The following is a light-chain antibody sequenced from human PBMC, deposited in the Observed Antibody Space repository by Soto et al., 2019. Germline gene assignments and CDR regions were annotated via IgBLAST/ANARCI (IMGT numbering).Light chain of an antibody. Sequence: DIQMTQSPSSLSASVGDRVTITCQASQAISNYLNWYQQKPGKAPKLLIYDASKLETGVPSRFSGSGSGTDFTFTISRLQPEDIATYYCQQYDNLPRVTFGPGTKLDIK. V-gene: IGKV1-33*01. CDR2: DAS. CDR1: QAISNY. J-gene: IGKJ3*01. CDR3: QQYDNLPRVT.